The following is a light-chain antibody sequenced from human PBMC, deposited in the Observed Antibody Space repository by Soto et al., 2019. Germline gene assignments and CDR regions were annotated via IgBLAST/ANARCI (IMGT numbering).Light chain of an antibody. CDR2: DAS. CDR1: QNISVW. Sequence: DIQMTQSPSTLSASVADGVTITCRASQNISVWLAWYQQRPGKAPKFLIYDASSLETGVPSRFSGSGSGTEFTLTIRRLQPDDFATYYCQQYDSSSPTFGQGTKLEIK. CDR3: QQYDSSSPT. J-gene: IGKJ2*01. V-gene: IGKV1-5*01.